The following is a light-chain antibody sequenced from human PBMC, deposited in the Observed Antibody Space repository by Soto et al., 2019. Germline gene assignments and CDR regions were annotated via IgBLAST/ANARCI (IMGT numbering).Light chain of an antibody. V-gene: IGKV1-5*01. J-gene: IGKJ1*01. CDR2: DAS. Sequence: IQMTQSPSSLSPSVGDRVTITCRASRSISDWLAWYQQKPGKAPELLIFDASNLKSGVSSRFSGSGSGTEFTLTISSLHPDDVATYYCLQYSSHSWTVGQGTKVDSK. CDR3: LQYSSHSWT. CDR1: RSISDW.